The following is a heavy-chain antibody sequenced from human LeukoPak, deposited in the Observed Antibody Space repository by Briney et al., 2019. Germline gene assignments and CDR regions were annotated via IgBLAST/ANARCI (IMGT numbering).Heavy chain of an antibody. CDR2: INPSGGST. CDR1: GYTFTSYY. V-gene: IGHV1-46*03. CDR3: ARDRPSVGDDWYFDL. Sequence: ASVKVSCKASGYTFTSYYMHWVRQAPGQGLEWMGIINPSGGSTSHAQKFQGRVTMTRDTSTSTVYMELSSLRSEDTAVYYCARDRPSVGDDWYFDLWGRGTLVTVSS. J-gene: IGHJ2*01. D-gene: IGHD2-21*02.